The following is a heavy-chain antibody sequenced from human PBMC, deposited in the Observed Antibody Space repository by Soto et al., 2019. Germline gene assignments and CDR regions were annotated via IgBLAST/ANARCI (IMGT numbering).Heavy chain of an antibody. Sequence: QVQLQESGPGLVKPSETLSITCAVSGYSISSGYYWGWIRQPPGKGLEWIGSIYHSGSTYYNPSLKSRVTISVDTSKNQFSLKLSSVTAADTAVYYCASLFDYWGQGTLVTVSS. CDR1: GYSISSGYY. J-gene: IGHJ4*02. CDR3: ASLFDY. V-gene: IGHV4-38-2*01. CDR2: IYHSGST.